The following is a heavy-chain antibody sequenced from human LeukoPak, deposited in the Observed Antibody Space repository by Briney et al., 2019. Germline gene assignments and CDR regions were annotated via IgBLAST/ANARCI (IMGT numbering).Heavy chain of an antibody. CDR3: ARAVAKTYLLGFW. CDR1: GFTFSSYA. J-gene: IGHJ4*02. D-gene: IGHD5-12*01. CDR2: ISYDGSNK. Sequence: GGSLRLSCAASGFTFSSYAMHWVRQAPGKGLEWVAVISYDGSNKYYADSVKGRFTISRDNSKNTLYLQMNSLRAEDTAVYYCARAVAKTYLLGFWWGQGTQVTVSS. V-gene: IGHV3-30-3*01.